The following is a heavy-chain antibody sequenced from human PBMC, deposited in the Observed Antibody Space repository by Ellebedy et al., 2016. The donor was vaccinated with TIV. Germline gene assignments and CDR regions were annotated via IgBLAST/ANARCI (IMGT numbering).Heavy chain of an antibody. CDR2: ISGSGGST. D-gene: IGHD4-11*01. J-gene: IGHJ3*02. V-gene: IGHV3-23*01. CDR1: GFTFSSHG. Sequence: GESLKISXAASGFTFSSHGMYWVRQAPGKGLEWVSAISGSGGSTYYADSVKGRFTISRDNSKNTLYLQMDSLRAEDTAVYYCATRPATTHAFDIWGQGTMVTVSS. CDR3: ATRPATTHAFDI.